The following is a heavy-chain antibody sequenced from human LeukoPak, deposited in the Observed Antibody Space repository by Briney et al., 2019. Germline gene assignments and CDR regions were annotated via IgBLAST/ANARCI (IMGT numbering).Heavy chain of an antibody. Sequence: QTGGSLRLSCAASGFTFSSYAMSWVRQAPGKGLEWVSAISGSGGSTYYADSVKGRFTISRDNSKNTLYLQMNSLRAEDTAVYYCAKTSIYDILTGYYYYGMDVWGQGTTVTVSS. CDR3: AKTSIYDILTGYYYYGMDV. V-gene: IGHV3-23*01. J-gene: IGHJ6*02. CDR1: GFTFSSYA. CDR2: ISGSGGST. D-gene: IGHD3-9*01.